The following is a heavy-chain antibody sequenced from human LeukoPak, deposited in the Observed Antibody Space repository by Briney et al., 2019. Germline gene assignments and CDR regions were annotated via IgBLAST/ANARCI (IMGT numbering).Heavy chain of an antibody. CDR1: GFTFSNYW. V-gene: IGHV3-74*01. D-gene: IGHD6-19*01. J-gene: IGHJ4*02. CDR2: INSDGSST. Sequence: GGSLRLSCAASGFTFSNYWIHWVRQAPGKGLGWVSRINSDGSSTTYADSVKGRFTISRDNAKNTMYLQMNSLRAEDTAVYYCARGSSGWTHYFDSWGQGTLVAVSS. CDR3: ARGSSGWTHYFDS.